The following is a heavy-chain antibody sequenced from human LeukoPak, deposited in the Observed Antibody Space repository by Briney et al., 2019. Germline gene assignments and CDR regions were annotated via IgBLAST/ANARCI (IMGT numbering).Heavy chain of an antibody. CDR3: ASDSSGYYFFDY. V-gene: IGHV4-39*02. D-gene: IGHD3-22*01. CDR1: GGSLSSSSYY. Sequence: SETLSLTCTVSGGSLSSSSYYWGWLRQPPGKGLGWIGSVYYTGSTYYNPSLKSRVTISVDTYKNQFSLTLTSVTATDTAVYYCASDSSGYYFFDYWGQGTLVTVSS. CDR2: VYYTGST. J-gene: IGHJ4*02.